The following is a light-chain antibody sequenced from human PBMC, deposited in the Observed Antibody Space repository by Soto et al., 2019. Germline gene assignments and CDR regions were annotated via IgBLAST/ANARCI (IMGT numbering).Light chain of an antibody. CDR2: AAS. CDR3: QQSYSTTWT. CDR1: QSVSSN. V-gene: IGKV1-39*01. Sequence: MAQSPATLSVSPGAGASLSCRASQSVSSNLAWYQQKTGKAPKPLIYAASSLQSGVPSRFSGSGYETDFNLTISSLQTEDFATYSCQQSYSTTWTFGQGTKVDIK. J-gene: IGKJ1*01.